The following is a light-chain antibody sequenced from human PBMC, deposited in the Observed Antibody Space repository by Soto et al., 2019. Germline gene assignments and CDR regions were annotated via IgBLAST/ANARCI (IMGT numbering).Light chain of an antibody. V-gene: IGLV1-40*01. Sequence: QSVLTQPPYVSGAPGQRVNISCRGSISNIEAGYDVHWYQHLPGKAPKLLIYDDNNRPSGVPGRFSGSKSGTSASLAITGLQAEDEADYYCQSYDDSLSAHVFGTGIKVTVL. CDR2: DDN. CDR3: QSYDDSLSAHV. J-gene: IGLJ1*01. CDR1: ISNIEAGYD.